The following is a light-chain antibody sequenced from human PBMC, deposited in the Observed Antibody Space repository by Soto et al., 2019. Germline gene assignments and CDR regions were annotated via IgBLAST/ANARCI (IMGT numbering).Light chain of an antibody. Sequence: QSVLTQPRSVSGSPGQSVTISCTGTSSDVGGYNYVSWYQQPPGKAPKLIIYDVSKRPSGVPDRFSGSKSGNTASLTISGLQAEDEADYYCCSYVGSYTSEEVFGGGTKLTVL. CDR1: SSDVGGYNY. CDR2: DVS. V-gene: IGLV2-11*01. J-gene: IGLJ2*01. CDR3: CSYVGSYTSEEV.